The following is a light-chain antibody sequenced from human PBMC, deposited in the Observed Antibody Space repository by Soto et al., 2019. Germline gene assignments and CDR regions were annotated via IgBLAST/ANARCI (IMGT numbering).Light chain of an antibody. CDR1: QTSTRW. J-gene: IGKJ1*01. CDR3: QQYNSYSWT. V-gene: IGKV1-5*01. CDR2: DAS. Sequence: DIQMTQSPYTLSASVGDRVTITCRASQTSTRWMAWYQQKPGKAPKLLIYDASTLESGVPSRFSGSRSGTEFILTSSSLQPDDFATYYCQQYNSYSWTFGQGTKVEIK.